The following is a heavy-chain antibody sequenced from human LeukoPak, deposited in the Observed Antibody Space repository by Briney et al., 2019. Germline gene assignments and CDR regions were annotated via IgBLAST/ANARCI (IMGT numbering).Heavy chain of an antibody. Sequence: SQTLSLTCAVSGGSISSGGYSWSWIRQPPGKGLEWIGYIYHSGSTYYNPSLKSRVTISVDRSKNQFSLKLSSVTAADTAVYYCARGRGGTYGDYPYCFDYWGQGTLVTVSS. CDR1: GGSISSGGYS. V-gene: IGHV4-30-2*01. CDR2: IYHSGST. D-gene: IGHD4-17*01. CDR3: ARGRGGTYGDYPYCFDY. J-gene: IGHJ4*02.